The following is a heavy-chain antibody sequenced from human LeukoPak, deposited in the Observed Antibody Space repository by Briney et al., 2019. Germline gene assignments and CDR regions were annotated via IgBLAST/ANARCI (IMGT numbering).Heavy chain of an antibody. Sequence: QPGGSLRLSCAASGFTFSSYAMSWVRQAPGKGLKWVSAISGSGGSTYYADSVKGRFTISRDNSKNTLYLQMNSLRAEDTAVYYCAKVPLGGYSYGWAPFDYWGQGTLVTVSS. V-gene: IGHV3-23*01. J-gene: IGHJ4*02. D-gene: IGHD5-18*01. CDR2: ISGSGGST. CDR1: GFTFSSYA. CDR3: AKVPLGGYSYGWAPFDY.